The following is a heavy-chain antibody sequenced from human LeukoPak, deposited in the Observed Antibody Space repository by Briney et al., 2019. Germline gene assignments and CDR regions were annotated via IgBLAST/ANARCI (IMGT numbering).Heavy chain of an antibody. J-gene: IGHJ4*02. CDR2: IKQDGSEK. Sequence: GGSLRLSCAASGFTFSSYWMSWVRQAPGKGLEWVANIKQDGSEKYYVDSVKGRFTISRDNAKNSLYLQMNSLRAEDTAVYYCARVLLYSGNYYALDYWGQGTLVTVSS. V-gene: IGHV3-7*01. CDR3: ARVLLYSGNYYALDY. CDR1: GFTFSSYW. D-gene: IGHD1-26*01.